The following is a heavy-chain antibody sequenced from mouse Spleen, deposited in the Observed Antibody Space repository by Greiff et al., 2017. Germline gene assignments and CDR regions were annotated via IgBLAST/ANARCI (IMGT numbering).Heavy chain of an antibody. V-gene: IGHV1-63*02. CDR2: IYPGGGYT. Sequence: VHLVESGAELVRPGTSVKISCKASGYTFTNYWLGWVKQRPGHGLEWIGDIYPGGGYTNYNEKFKGKATLTADTSSSTAYMQLSSLTSEDSAVYFCARGGDEYYFDYWGQGTTLTVSS. D-gene: IGHD3-3*01. CDR1: GYTFTNYW. CDR3: ARGGDEYYFDY. J-gene: IGHJ2*01.